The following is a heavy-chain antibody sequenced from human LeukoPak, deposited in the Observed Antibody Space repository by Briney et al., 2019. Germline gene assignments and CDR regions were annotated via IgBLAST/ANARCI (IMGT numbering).Heavy chain of an antibody. CDR1: GFTFDDYA. CDR2: ISWTSGSM. CDR3: ARDGEPGTTADYGYMDV. J-gene: IGHJ6*03. V-gene: IGHV3-9*01. D-gene: IGHD1-14*01. Sequence: PGGSLRLSCAASGFTFDDYAMNWVRQAPGKGLEWVSGISWTSGSMGYADSVKGRFTTSRDNAKNSLYLQMNSLRAEDTAVSYCARDGEPGTTADYGYMDVWGKGTTVTVSS.